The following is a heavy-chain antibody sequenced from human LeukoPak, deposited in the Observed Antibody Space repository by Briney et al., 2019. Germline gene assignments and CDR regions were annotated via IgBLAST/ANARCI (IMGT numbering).Heavy chain of an antibody. D-gene: IGHD3-22*01. V-gene: IGHV1-69*05. CDR3: ARDLGYYDSSGSNFDY. CDR2: IIPIFGTA. CDR1: GGTFSSYA. Sequence: SVKVSCKASGGTFSSYAISWVRQAPGQGLEWMGRIIPIFGTANYAQKFQGRVTITTDESTSTAYMELSSLRSEDTAVYYCARDLGYYDSSGSNFDYWGQGTLVSVSS. J-gene: IGHJ4*02.